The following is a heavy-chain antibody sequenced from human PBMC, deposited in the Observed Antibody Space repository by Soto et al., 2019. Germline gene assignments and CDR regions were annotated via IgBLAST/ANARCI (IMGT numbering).Heavy chain of an antibody. J-gene: IGHJ4*02. D-gene: IGHD6-19*01. CDR2: ISDTGGST. Sequence: GGSLRLSCAASGLTFSNYAMNWVRQAPGKGLEWVSVISDTGGSTYYADSVKGRFTISRDNSKNTLYLQMNSLRAEDTAIYYCVKEGSGWYGQFDYWGQGALFTVSS. CDR3: VKEGSGWYGQFDY. V-gene: IGHV3-23*01. CDR1: GLTFSNYA.